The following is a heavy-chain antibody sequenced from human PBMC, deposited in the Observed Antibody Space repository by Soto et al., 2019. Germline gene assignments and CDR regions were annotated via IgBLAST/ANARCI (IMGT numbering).Heavy chain of an antibody. D-gene: IGHD2-15*01. CDR3: ARAGCDGGSCYTLVGLRYGMDV. CDR2: ISYDGNNK. J-gene: IGHJ6*02. CDR1: GFTFSSYA. V-gene: IGHV3-30-3*01. Sequence: QVQLVESGGGVVQPGRSLRLSCAASGFTFSSYAMYWVRQAPGKGLEWVAVISYDGNNKYYADSVKGRFTISRDNSKNTRYLQMNSLRTEDMADYYCARAGCDGGSCYTLVGLRYGMDVWGQGTTVTVSS.